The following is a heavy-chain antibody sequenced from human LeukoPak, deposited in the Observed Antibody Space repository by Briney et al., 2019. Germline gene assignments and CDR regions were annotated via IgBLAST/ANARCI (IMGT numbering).Heavy chain of an antibody. CDR1: GGSISSYY. D-gene: IGHD3-3*01. CDR2: IYHSGST. V-gene: IGHV4-59*12. Sequence: SETLSLTCTVSGGSISSYYWSWIRQPPGKGLEWIGSIYHSGSTYYNPSLKSRVTMSVATSKNQFSLKLSSVTAADTAVYYCARDRILEWISGRYYFDYWGQGTLVTVSS. CDR3: ARDRILEWISGRYYFDY. J-gene: IGHJ4*02.